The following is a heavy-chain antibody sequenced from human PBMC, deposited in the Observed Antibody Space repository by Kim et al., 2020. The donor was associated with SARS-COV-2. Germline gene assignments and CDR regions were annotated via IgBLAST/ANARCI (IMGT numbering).Heavy chain of an antibody. CDR1: GGSFSGYY. CDR3: AKRARASYYDSSGYDY. Sequence: SETLSLTCAVYGGSFSGYYWSWIRQPPGKGLEWIGEINHSGSTNYNPSLKSRVTISVDTSKNQFSLKLSSVTAADTAVYYCAKRARASYYDSSGYDYWGQGTLVTVSS. D-gene: IGHD3-22*01. CDR2: INHSGST. J-gene: IGHJ4*02. V-gene: IGHV4-34*01.